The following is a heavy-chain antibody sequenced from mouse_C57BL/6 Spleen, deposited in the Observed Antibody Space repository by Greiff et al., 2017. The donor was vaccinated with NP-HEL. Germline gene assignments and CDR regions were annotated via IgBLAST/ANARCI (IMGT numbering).Heavy chain of an antibody. Sequence: EVQLVESGGGLVQPGGSLKLSCAASGFTFSDYYMYWVRQTPEKRLEWVAYISNGGGSTYYPDTVKGRFTISRDNAKNTLYLQMSRLKSEDTAMYYCARFTTVVGYFDYWGQGTTLTVSS. D-gene: IGHD1-1*01. V-gene: IGHV5-12*01. CDR3: ARFTTVVGYFDY. CDR2: ISNGGGST. CDR1: GFTFSDYY. J-gene: IGHJ2*01.